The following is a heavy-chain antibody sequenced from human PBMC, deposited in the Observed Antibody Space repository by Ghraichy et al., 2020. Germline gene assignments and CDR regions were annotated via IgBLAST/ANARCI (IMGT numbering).Heavy chain of an antibody. CDR3: ARGEGSGYYPYYYYGMDV. CDR1: GGSISSYY. Sequence: SETLSLTCTVSGGSISSYYWSWIRQPPGKGLEWIGYIYYSGSTNYNPSLKSRVTISVDTSKNQFSLKLSSVTAADTAVYYCARGEGSGYYPYYYYGMDVWGQGPTLTVSS. J-gene: IGHJ6*02. V-gene: IGHV4-59*01. D-gene: IGHD3-3*01. CDR2: IYYSGST.